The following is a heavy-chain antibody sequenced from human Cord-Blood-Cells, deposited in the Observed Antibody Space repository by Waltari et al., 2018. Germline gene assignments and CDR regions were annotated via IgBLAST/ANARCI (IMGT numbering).Heavy chain of an antibody. V-gene: IGHV4-39*01. CDR2: IYYSGST. Sequence: QLQLQESGPGLVKPSETLSLTCTVSGGSLSSSSYYWGWIRQPPGKGREWIGSIYYSGSTYYNPSLKSRVTISVDTSKNQFSLKLSSVTAADTAVYYCARQNIEYSSSFFDYWGQGTLVTVSS. CDR3: ARQNIEYSSSFFDY. J-gene: IGHJ4*02. D-gene: IGHD6-6*01. CDR1: GGSLSSSSYY.